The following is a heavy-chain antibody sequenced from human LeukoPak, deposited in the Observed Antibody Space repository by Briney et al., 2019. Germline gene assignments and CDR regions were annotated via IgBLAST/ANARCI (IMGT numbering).Heavy chain of an antibody. CDR1: GGSISSSSYY. D-gene: IGHD6-19*01. J-gene: IGHJ4*02. V-gene: IGHV4-39*01. Sequence: PSETLSLTCTVSGGSISSSSYYWGWIRQPPGKGLEWIGSIYYSGSTYYNPSLKSRVTISVDTSKNQFSLKLSSVTAADTAVYYCARVDYYSSVGKDYFDYWGQGTLVTVSS. CDR2: IYYSGST. CDR3: ARVDYYSSVGKDYFDY.